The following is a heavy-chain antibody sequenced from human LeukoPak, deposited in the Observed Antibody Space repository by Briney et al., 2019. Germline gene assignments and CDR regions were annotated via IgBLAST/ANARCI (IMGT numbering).Heavy chain of an antibody. J-gene: IGHJ4*02. Sequence: GSLRLSCAASGFIFSSYWMSWVRQAPGEGLEWVANVNQDGSDKYYLDSVKGRFTISRSNAKNSLYLQMNSLRAEDTAVYYCAGVRGDYYFDYWGQGTLVTVSS. CDR1: GFIFSSYW. CDR3: AGVRGDYYFDY. CDR2: VNQDGSDK. V-gene: IGHV3-7*04. D-gene: IGHD3-10*01.